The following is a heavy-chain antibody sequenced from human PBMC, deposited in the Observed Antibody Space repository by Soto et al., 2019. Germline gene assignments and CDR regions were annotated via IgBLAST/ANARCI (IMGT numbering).Heavy chain of an antibody. CDR2: ISGSGDKI. CDR1: GFTFSAYA. CDR3: ARGRASRSYLSDS. V-gene: IGHV3-23*01. J-gene: IGHJ4*02. Sequence: GXSLRLSCAASGFTFSAYALNWFRQAPVKGLEWVSAISGSGDKISYVDSVKGRFTISRDNSKNTLFLQMNNLRAEDTAIYYCARGRASRSYLSDSWGQGALVTVSS. D-gene: IGHD3-10*01.